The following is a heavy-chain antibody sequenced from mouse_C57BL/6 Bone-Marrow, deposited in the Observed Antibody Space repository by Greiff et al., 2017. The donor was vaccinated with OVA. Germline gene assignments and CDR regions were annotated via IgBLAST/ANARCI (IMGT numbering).Heavy chain of an antibody. V-gene: IGHV14-4*01. J-gene: IGHJ2*01. CDR3: TSYGNFDY. CDR1: GFNIKDDY. Sequence: EVQLQQSGAELVRPGASVKLSCTASGFNIKDDYMHWVKQRPEQGLAWIGWIDPENGDTAYASKFQGKATITADTSSNTAYLQLSSLTAEDTAVYYFTSYGNFDYWGQGTTLTVSS. CDR2: IDPENGDT. D-gene: IGHD2-1*01.